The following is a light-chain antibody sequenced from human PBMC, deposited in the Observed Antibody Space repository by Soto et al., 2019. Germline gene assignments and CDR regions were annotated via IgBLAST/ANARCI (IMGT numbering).Light chain of an antibody. CDR2: AAS. J-gene: IGKJ1*01. CDR1: QSVRNNK. Sequence: EIVLTQSPGTLSLSPGERATLSCRASQSVRNNKLAWYQQKPGQALRLLIYAASSRATGIPDRFSGSGSGTAFTLTISRLEPEDFAVYHCQQYDNFPGTFGRGTKVEIK. CDR3: QQYDNFPGT. V-gene: IGKV3-20*01.